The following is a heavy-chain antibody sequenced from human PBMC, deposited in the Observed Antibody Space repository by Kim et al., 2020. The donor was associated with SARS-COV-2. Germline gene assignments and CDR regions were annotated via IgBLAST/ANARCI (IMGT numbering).Heavy chain of an antibody. J-gene: IGHJ4*02. Sequence: GESLQISCKGSGYSFTSYWISWVRQMPGKGLEWMGRIDPSDSYTNYSPSFQGHVTISADKSIRTAYLQWSSLKASDTAMYYCARTVRGVISGFDYWGQGTLVTVSS. D-gene: IGHD3-10*01. V-gene: IGHV5-10-1*01. CDR3: ARTVRGVISGFDY. CDR1: GYSFTSYW. CDR2: IDPSDSYT.